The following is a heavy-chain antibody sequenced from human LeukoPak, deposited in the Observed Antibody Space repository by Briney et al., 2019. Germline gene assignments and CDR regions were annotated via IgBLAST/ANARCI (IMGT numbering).Heavy chain of an antibody. D-gene: IGHD6-19*01. V-gene: IGHV4-39*07. CDR3: AKGPSSGRPYYMDV. CDR1: GGSISSSSYY. J-gene: IGHJ6*03. Sequence: SEALSLTCTVSGGSISSSSYYWGWIRQPPGKGLEWIGSIYYSGSTYYNPSLKSRVTISVDTSKNQFSLKLSSVTAADTAVYYCAKGPSSGRPYYMDVWGKGTTVTVSS. CDR2: IYYSGST.